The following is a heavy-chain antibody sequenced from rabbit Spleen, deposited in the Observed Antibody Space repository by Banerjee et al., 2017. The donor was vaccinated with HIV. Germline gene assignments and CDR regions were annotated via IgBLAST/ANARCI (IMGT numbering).Heavy chain of an antibody. D-gene: IGHD1-1*01. CDR3: VRGASGSGYSSL. V-gene: IGHV1S7*01. CDR2: IYIGSVTT. J-gene: IGHJ6*01. Sequence: QLKETGGGLVQPGGSLTLSCKASGFDVSSDYMTWVRQAPGKGLEWIGCIYIGSVTTYYANWVNGRFPISSHNAQNTLYLQLNSLTAADTATYFCVRGASGSGYSSLWGPGTLVTVS. CDR1: GFDVSSDY.